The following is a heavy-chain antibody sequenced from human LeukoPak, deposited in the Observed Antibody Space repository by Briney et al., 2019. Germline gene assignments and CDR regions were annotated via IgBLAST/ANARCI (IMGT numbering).Heavy chain of an antibody. CDR2: TKNKTDGGTT. CDR3: TTSVLRYFDWLHNWFDP. Sequence: GGYLRLYCAASGFTFSNAWMHWVRQAHGQGLQWVGRTKNKTDGGTTDYAAPVKGRFTISRDDSKNTLYLQMNSLKTEDTAVYYCTTSVLRYFDWLHNWFDPWGQGTLVTVSS. J-gene: IGHJ5*02. D-gene: IGHD3-9*01. V-gene: IGHV3-15*01. CDR1: GFTFSNAW.